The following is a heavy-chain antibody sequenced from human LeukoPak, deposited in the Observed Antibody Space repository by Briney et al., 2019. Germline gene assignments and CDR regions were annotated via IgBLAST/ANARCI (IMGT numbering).Heavy chain of an antibody. D-gene: IGHD2-15*01. CDR1: GYTFTGYY. CDR3: ARDEGRYCSGGSCRYPDY. Sequence: ASVKVSCKASGYTFTGYYMHWVRQAPGRGLEWMGWINPNSGGTNYAQKFQGRVTMTRDTSISTAYMELSRLRSDDTAVYYCARDEGRYCSGGSCRYPDYWGQGTLVTVSS. J-gene: IGHJ4*02. CDR2: INPNSGGT. V-gene: IGHV1-2*02.